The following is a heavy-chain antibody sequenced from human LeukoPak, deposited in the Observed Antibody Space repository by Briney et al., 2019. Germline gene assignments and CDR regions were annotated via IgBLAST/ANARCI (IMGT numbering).Heavy chain of an antibody. J-gene: IGHJ6*02. CDR1: GGSIGSYY. CDR2: IYYSGST. V-gene: IGHV4-59*01. D-gene: IGHD5-18*01. CDR3: ARASYSYGSYYYYYGMDV. Sequence: SETLSLTCTVSGGSIGSYYWSWIRQPPGKGLEWIGYIYYSGSTNYNPSLKSRVTISVDTSKNQFSLKLSSVTAADTAVYYCARASYSYGSYYYYYGMDVWGQGTTVTVSS.